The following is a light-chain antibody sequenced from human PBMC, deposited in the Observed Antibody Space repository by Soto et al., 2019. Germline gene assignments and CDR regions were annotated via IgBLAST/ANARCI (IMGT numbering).Light chain of an antibody. Sequence: QSAPTQPRSVSGSPGQSVTISCTGTSHDVGGYDYVSWYQQSPGKAPKLIISDVIERPSGVPDRFSGSKSGNTASLTISGVQAEDEGDYYCCSYAGTYTFVVFGGGTKLTVL. CDR3: CSYAGTYTFVV. CDR2: DVI. J-gene: IGLJ2*01. V-gene: IGLV2-11*01. CDR1: SHDVGGYDY.